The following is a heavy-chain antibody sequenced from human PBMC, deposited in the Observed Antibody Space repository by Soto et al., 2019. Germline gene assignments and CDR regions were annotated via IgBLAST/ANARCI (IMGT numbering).Heavy chain of an antibody. D-gene: IGHD2-21*01. CDR2: IKSNTDGGTT. Sequence: PGGSVRLGCAASGFTLANAWINCVRQAPGKGLEWVGRIKSNTDGGTTDFAEPVNGRFALSRDDSNNMVYLQMNSLKIEDTAVYFCTSYSCRAKVTDRFDDRAHGSLVPVSS. J-gene: IGHJ4*01. CDR3: TSYSCRAKVTDRFDD. V-gene: IGHV3-15*07. CDR1: GFTLANAW.